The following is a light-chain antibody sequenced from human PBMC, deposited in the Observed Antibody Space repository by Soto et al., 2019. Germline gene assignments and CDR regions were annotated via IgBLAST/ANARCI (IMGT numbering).Light chain of an antibody. CDR2: GAS. CDR3: QHYGSLVLT. CDR1: QSVSSTY. Sequence: EIVLTQSPGTLSLSPGERATLSCRASQSVSSTYLAWYQQKPGQAPRLLIYGASSRATGIPDRFSGSGSGTHFTLTISRLEPEDLAVYYCQHYGSLVLTFGGGTKLEI. V-gene: IGKV3-20*01. J-gene: IGKJ4*01.